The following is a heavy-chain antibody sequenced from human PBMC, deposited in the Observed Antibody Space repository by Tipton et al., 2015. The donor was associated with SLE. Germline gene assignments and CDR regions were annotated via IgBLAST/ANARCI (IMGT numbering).Heavy chain of an antibody. CDR2: IYYSGST. CDR3: TRDPYYYDSSGSPYSY. J-gene: IGHJ4*02. D-gene: IGHD3-22*01. CDR1: GGSISSHY. V-gene: IGHV4-59*11. Sequence: GLVKPSETLSLTCTVSGGSISSHYWSWIRQPPGKGLEWIGYIYYSGSTNYNPSLKSRVTISVDTSKNQFSLKLSSVTAADTAVYYCTRDPYYYDSSGSPYSYWGQGTLVTVSS.